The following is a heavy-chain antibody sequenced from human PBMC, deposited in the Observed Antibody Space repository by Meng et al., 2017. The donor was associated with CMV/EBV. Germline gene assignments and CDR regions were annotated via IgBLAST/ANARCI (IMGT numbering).Heavy chain of an antibody. Sequence: GGSLRLSCAASGFTFSSYSMNWVRQAPGKGLEWVSSISSSSSYIYYADSVTGRFTISRDNAKNSLYLQMNSLRAEDTAVYYCARPNLFGVVDYWGQGTLVTVSS. CDR3: ARPNLFGVVDY. CDR1: GFTFSSYS. D-gene: IGHD3-3*01. V-gene: IGHV3-21*01. J-gene: IGHJ4*02. CDR2: ISSSSSYI.